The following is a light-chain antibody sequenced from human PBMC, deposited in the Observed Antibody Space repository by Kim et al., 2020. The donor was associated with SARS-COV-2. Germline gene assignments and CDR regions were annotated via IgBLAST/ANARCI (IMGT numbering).Light chain of an antibody. CDR2: GAS. V-gene: IGKV1-17*02. J-gene: IGKJ1*01. CDR1: QGIGND. CDR3: LQHNTYPLT. Sequence: LSASIGDRVTITCRATQGIGNDLGWYQQKPGKAPKRLIYGASNLQSGVPSRFSGSASGTEFTLTITNLQPEDFATYYCLQHNTYPLTFGQGTKVDI.